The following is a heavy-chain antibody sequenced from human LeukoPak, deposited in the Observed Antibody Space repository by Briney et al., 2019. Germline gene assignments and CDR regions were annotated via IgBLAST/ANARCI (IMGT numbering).Heavy chain of an antibody. CDR3: ARDHNWGPDY. V-gene: IGHV1-2*02. CDR2: INPNSGDT. J-gene: IGHJ4*02. CDR1: GYTLTGYY. D-gene: IGHD7-27*01. Sequence: ASVKVSCKASGYTLTGYYMHWVRQAPGQGLEWMGWINPNSGDTNYAQKFQGRVSLTRDTSISTAYMELSRLTSDDTAVYYCARDHNWGPDYWGQGTLVSVSS.